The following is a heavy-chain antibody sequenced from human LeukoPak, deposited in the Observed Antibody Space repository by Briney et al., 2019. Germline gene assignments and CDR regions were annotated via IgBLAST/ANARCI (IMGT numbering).Heavy chain of an antibody. Sequence: SETLSLTCAVYGGSFSGYYWSWIRQPPGKGLEWIGEINHSGSTNYNPSLKSRVTISVDTSKNQFSLKLSSVTAADTAVYYCARSGAYYDFWSGTLYLQRLNYYYYYYMDVWGKGTTVTVSS. J-gene: IGHJ6*03. CDR2: INHSGST. CDR1: GGSFSGYY. CDR3: ARSGAYYDFWSGTLYLQRLNYYYYYYMDV. V-gene: IGHV4-34*01. D-gene: IGHD3-3*01.